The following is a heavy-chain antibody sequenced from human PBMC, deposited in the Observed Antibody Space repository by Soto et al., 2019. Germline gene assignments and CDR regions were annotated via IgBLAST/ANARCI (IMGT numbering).Heavy chain of an antibody. D-gene: IGHD2-2*01. V-gene: IGHV1-18*01. CDR1: GYTFPSYG. J-gene: IGHJ4*02. CDR2: INTFNGNT. Sequence: QVQLVQSGAEVKKPGASVKVSCKASGYTFPSYGINWVRQAPGQGLEWMGWINTFNGNTNYAQKLQGRVTMTSDTATTTAYMELRSLRSDDTAVDYCARGPDIVVVPAAGGFDYWGQGTLVTVSS. CDR3: ARGPDIVVVPAAGGFDY.